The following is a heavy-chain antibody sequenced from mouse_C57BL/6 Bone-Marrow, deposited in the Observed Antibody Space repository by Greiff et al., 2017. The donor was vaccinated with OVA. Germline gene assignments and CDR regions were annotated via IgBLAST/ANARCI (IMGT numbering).Heavy chain of an antibody. V-gene: IGHV10-1*01. CDR2: IRSKSNNYAT. D-gene: IGHD5-1*01. CDR3: VSDLYYYAMDY. Sequence: EVQGVESGGGLVQPKGSLKLSCAASGFSFNTYAMNWVRQAPGTGLEWVARIRSKSNNYATYYADSVKDRFTISRDDSESMLYLQMNNLKTEDTAMDYCVSDLYYYAMDYWGQGTSVTVSS. J-gene: IGHJ4*01. CDR1: GFSFNTYA.